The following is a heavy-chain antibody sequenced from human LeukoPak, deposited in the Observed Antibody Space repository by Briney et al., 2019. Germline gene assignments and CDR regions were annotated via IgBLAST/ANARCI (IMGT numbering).Heavy chain of an antibody. D-gene: IGHD3-22*01. V-gene: IGHV5-51*01. CDR3: ARLRDSSGFDY. Sequence: GESLKISRKGSGYSFNSYWIGRGRQMPGKGLEWMGIIYPGDSDTRYSPSFQGQVTISADKSISTAYLQWSSLKASDSAMYYCARLRDSSGFDYWGQGTLVTVSS. J-gene: IGHJ4*02. CDR1: GYSFNSYW. CDR2: IYPGDSDT.